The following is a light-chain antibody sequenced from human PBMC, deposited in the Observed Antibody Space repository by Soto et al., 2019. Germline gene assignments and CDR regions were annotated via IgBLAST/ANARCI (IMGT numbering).Light chain of an antibody. CDR3: QRYNSYSEA. CDR2: KAS. Sequence: MQRNQPPSSLSGSFGDRVTITCRASQTISSWLAWYQQKPGKAPKLLIYKASTLKSGVPSRFSGSGSGTEFTLTISSLQPDDFATYYCQRYNSYSEAFGQGTKVDI. V-gene: IGKV1-5*03. J-gene: IGKJ1*01. CDR1: QTISSW.